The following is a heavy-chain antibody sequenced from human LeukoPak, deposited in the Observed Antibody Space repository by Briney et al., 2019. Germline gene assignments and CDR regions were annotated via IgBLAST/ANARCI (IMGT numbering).Heavy chain of an antibody. Sequence: SETLSLTCAVYGGSFSGYYWSWIRQPPGKGLEWIGEINHSGSTNYNPSLKSRVTISVDTSKNQFSLKLSSVTAADTAVYYCARGWGCGDYHYYFDYWGQGTLVTVSS. J-gene: IGHJ4*02. V-gene: IGHV4-34*01. D-gene: IGHD4-17*01. CDR2: INHSGST. CDR3: ARGWGCGDYHYYFDY. CDR1: GGSFSGYY.